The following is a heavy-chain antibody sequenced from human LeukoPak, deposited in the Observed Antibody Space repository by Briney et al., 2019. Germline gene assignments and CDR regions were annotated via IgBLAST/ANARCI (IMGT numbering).Heavy chain of an antibody. V-gene: IGHV1-46*01. CDR2: LNPSGGST. CDR3: ARPKCGSGGSCYQGDFDY. D-gene: IGHD2-15*01. Sequence: ASVKVSCKASGYTFTNYFIHWVRQALGQGLEWMGILNPSGGSTSFAQKFQGRVTMTRDTSTSTVYMEVSSLRSEDTAVYYCARPKCGSGGSCYQGDFDYWGQGTLVTVSS. J-gene: IGHJ4*02. CDR1: GYTFTNYF.